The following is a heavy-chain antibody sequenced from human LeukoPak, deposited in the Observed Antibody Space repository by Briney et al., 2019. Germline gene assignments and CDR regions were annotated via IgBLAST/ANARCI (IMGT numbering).Heavy chain of an antibody. Sequence: PGGSLRLSCAASGFTVSSNEMSWVRQAPGKGLEWVSSISGGSTYYADSVKGRFTISRDNSKNTLYLQMNSLRAEDTAVYYCAKIPSGPAVFRYYFDYWGQGTLVTVSS. CDR2: ISGGST. CDR1: GFTVSSNE. D-gene: IGHD2-2*01. J-gene: IGHJ4*02. V-gene: IGHV3-38-3*01. CDR3: AKIPSGPAVFRYYFDY.